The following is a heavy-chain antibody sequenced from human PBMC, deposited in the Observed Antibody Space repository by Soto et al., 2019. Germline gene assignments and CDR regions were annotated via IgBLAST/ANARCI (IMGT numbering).Heavy chain of an antibody. CDR2: IYSGGST. J-gene: IGHJ6*02. D-gene: IGHD6-13*01. CDR3: ARDRGGIAALYGMDV. V-gene: IGHV3-53*01. Sequence: EVQLVESGGGLIQPGGSLRLSCAPSGFTVSSNYMSWVRQAPGKGLEWVSVIYSGGSTYYADSVKGRFTISRDNSKNTRYLQMNSLRAEETAVYYCARDRGGIAALYGMDVWGQGTTVTVSS. CDR1: GFTVSSNY.